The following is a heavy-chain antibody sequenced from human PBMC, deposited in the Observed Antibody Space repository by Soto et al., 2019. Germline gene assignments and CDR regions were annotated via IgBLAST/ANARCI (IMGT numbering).Heavy chain of an antibody. J-gene: IGHJ4*02. Sequence: QVQLQQWGAGLLKPSETLSLTCAVYGGSFSGYYWTWIRQPPGTGLEWIGESNHSGSTNYNPSLKSRVTISVYTSKNQFSLKLTSVTAADTAVYYCARDKITGLFDYWGQGPLVTVSS. CDR1: GGSFSGYY. V-gene: IGHV4-34*01. CDR2: SNHSGST. D-gene: IGHD2-8*02. CDR3: ARDKITGLFDY.